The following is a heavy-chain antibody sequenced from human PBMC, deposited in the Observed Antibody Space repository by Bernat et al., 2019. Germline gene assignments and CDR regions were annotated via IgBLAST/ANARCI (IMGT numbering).Heavy chain of an antibody. CDR1: GFTFGSYW. V-gene: IGHV3-7*03. Sequence: EVQLVESGGGLVQPGGSLRLSCAASGFTFGSYWMSWVRQAPGKGLEWVANIIQDGSEKYSVDAVKGRFTISRDNAKNSLYLQMNSLRAEDTALYYCARDGGMAMGQHYYYAMDVWGQGTTVTVSS. CDR2: IIQDGSEK. D-gene: IGHD5-18*01. CDR3: ARDGGMAMGQHYYYAMDV. J-gene: IGHJ6*02.